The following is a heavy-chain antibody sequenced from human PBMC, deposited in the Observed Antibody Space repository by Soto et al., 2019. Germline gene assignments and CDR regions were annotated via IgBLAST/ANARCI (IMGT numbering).Heavy chain of an antibody. CDR1: GFTCSDYD. J-gene: IGHJ5*02. CDR3: ARGGYYGSGSYWFDP. D-gene: IGHD3-10*01. Sequence: GVSLRLSGAPSGFTCSDYDMSWIPAAPGKGLEWVSYIGSSGSSKYYADSVTGRFTISGDNAKNSLYLQVNSLRAEDTAVYYCARGGYYGSGSYWFDPWGQGTLVTVS. CDR2: IGSSGSSK. V-gene: IGHV3-11*01.